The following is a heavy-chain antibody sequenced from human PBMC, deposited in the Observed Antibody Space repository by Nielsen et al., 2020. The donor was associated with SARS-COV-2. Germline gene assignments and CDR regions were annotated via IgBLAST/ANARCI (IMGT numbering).Heavy chain of an antibody. CDR3: ARLWDDGYYFDTGPYDY. CDR2: INPDESKT. J-gene: IGHJ4*02. V-gene: IGHV3-74*03. Sequence: GESLKISCAASGFIFSNYRMHWVRQAPGQGLVWVSHINPDESKTTYADSVKGRFTISRDNAKNTLYLQMNSPRAEDTAVYYCARLWDDGYYFDTGPYDYWDQGTLVTVSS. D-gene: IGHD3-22*01. CDR1: GFIFSNYR.